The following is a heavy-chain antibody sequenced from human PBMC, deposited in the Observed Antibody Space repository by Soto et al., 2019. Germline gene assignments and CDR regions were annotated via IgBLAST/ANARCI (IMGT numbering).Heavy chain of an antibody. J-gene: IGHJ4*02. CDR2: MSPNSGRT. CDR3: ARGKRYTNDY. D-gene: IGHD2-2*02. Sequence: QVQLVQSGAEVKKPGASVKVSCKASGYTFSNYDINWVRQATGQGLEWMGWMSPNSGRTGYAQKFQGRVTMTRNTSSSTAYMELSSLRSEDTAVSYCARGKRYTNDYWGQGTLVTVSS. CDR1: GYTFSNYD. V-gene: IGHV1-8*01.